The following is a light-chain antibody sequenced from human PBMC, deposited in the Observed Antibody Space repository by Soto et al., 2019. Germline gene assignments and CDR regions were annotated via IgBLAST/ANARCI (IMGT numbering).Light chain of an antibody. CDR1: QDIVTY. CDR2: DAS. V-gene: IGKV1-5*01. Sequence: IHMTQSPSTVSASVGDSVSISCRASQDIVTYLAWYHQKPVKAPKLLIFDASTLHSGVSPRFRGSGSWSDFSLTISILQPDDVGVYFCQHYTLSSGPFGGGTRVET. J-gene: IGKJ4*02. CDR3: QHYTLSSGP.